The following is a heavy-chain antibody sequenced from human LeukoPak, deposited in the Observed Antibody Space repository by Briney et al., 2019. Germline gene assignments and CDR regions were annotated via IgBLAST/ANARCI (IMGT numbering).Heavy chain of an antibody. CDR1: GGSISSYY. D-gene: IGHD3-10*01. V-gene: IGHV4-59*04. CDR3: ARHKKLPDVLRGLRAFDI. CDR2: IYYSGST. J-gene: IGHJ3*02. Sequence: SETLSLTCTVSGGSISSYYWSWIRQPPGKGLEWIGSIYYSGSTYYNPSLKSRVTISVDTSKNQFSLKLSSVTAADTAVYYCARHKKLPDVLRGLRAFDIWGQGTMVTVSS.